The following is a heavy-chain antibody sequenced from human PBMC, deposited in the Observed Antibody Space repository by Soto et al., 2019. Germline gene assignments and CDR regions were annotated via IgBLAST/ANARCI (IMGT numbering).Heavy chain of an antibody. J-gene: IGHJ1*01. CDR3: ARVSSPYGAYGPSQCFQH. Sequence: ASVKVSCKASGYTFTSYGISWVRQAPGQGLEWMGWISAYNGNTNYAQKLQGRVTMTTDTSTSTAYMELRSLRSDDTAVYYCARVSSPYGAYGPSQCFQHWGQGTLVTVSS. D-gene: IGHD4-17*01. CDR1: GYTFTSYG. V-gene: IGHV1-18*01. CDR2: ISAYNGNT.